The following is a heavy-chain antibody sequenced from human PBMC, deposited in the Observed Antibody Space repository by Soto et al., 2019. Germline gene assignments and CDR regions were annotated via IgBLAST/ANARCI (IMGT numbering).Heavy chain of an antibody. J-gene: IGHJ6*02. V-gene: IGHV1-69*13. CDR2: IIPIFGTA. CDR3: AGPGDYYYYYGMDV. Sequence: GASVKVSCKASGGTFSSYAISWVRQAPGQGLEWMGGIIPIFGTANYAQKFQGRVTITADESTSTAYTELSSLRSEDTAVYYCAGPGDYYYYYGMDVWGQGTTVTVSS. CDR1: GGTFSSYA.